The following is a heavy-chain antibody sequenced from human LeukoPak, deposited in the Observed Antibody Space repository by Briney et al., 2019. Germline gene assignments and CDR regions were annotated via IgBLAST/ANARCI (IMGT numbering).Heavy chain of an antibody. V-gene: IGHV3-64*01. Sequence: AGGSLRLSCAASGFTFSSYAMHWVRQAPGKGLEYVSAISSNGGSTYYANSVKGRFTISRDNSKNTLYLQMGSLRAEDMAVYYCARDQGASNRYRARYGMDVWGQGTTVTVSS. CDR2: ISSNGGST. J-gene: IGHJ6*02. CDR1: GFTFSSYA. CDR3: ARDQGASNRYRARYGMDV. D-gene: IGHD3-16*02.